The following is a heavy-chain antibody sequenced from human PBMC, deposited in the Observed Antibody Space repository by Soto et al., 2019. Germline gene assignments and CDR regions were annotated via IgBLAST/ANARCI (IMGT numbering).Heavy chain of an antibody. J-gene: IGHJ4*02. CDR3: ARASVPVDTAMALDY. V-gene: IGHV1-18*01. CDR1: GYTFTSYG. CDR2: ISAYNGNT. Sequence: ASVKVSCKASGYTFTSYGISWVRQAPGQGLEWMGWISAYNGNTNYAQKLQGRVTMTTDTSTSTAYMELRSLRSDDTAVYYCARASVPVDTAMALDYWGQGTLVTVSS. D-gene: IGHD5-18*01.